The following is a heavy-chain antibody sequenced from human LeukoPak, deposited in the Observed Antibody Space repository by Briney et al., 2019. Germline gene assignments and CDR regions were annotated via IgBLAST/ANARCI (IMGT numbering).Heavy chain of an antibody. CDR2: IYPGDSDT. CDR3: ARPSTTVDWYFDL. V-gene: IGHV5-51*01. D-gene: IGHD4-17*01. CDR1: GCNFTTYW. Sequence: GESLKISCKGSGCNFTTYWIGWVRQIPGKGLEWMGTIYPGDSDTRYSPSFQGHVTISADKSIGTAYLQWNSLKASDTAMYYCARPSTTVDWYFDLWGRGTLVTVSS. J-gene: IGHJ2*01.